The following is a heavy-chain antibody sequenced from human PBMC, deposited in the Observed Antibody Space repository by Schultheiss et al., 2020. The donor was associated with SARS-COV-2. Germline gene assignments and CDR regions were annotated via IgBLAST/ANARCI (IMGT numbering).Heavy chain of an antibody. CDR2: IYHSGST. Sequence: SETLSLTCAVSGGSISSGGYSWSWIRQPPGKGLEWIGYIYHSGSTYYNPSLKSRVTISVDRSKNQFSLKLSSVTAADTAVYYCARGLKNYYYYYINVWGKGTTVTVSS. CDR3: ARGLKNYYYYYINV. J-gene: IGHJ6*03. CDR1: GGSISSGGYS. V-gene: IGHV4-30-2*01.